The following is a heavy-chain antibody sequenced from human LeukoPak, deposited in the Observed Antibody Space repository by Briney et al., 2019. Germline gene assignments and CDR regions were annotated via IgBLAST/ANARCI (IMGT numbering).Heavy chain of an antibody. D-gene: IGHD6-19*01. CDR1: GYSFTNYW. Sequence: GESLKISCNGSGYSFTNYWIGWVRQMPGKGLEWMGIIYPGDSDTRYSPSFQGQVTISADKSISTAYLQWSSLKASDTAMYYCARADKQWLPPRFRYFDYWGQGTLVTVSS. J-gene: IGHJ4*02. CDR3: ARADKQWLPPRFRYFDY. V-gene: IGHV5-51*01. CDR2: IYPGDSDT.